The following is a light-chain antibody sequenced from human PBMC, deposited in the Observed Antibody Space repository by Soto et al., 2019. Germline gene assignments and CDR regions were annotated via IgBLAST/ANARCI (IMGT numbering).Light chain of an antibody. CDR1: SSDVGDYNY. J-gene: IGLJ2*01. CDR2: DVS. CDR3: SSYASSSTLVL. Sequence: QSVLTQPASVSGSPGQSITISCTGTSSDVGDYNYVSWYQHHPGKAPKLMIFDVSNRPSGVSNRFSGSKSGNTASLTISGLQAEDEADYYCSSYASSSTLVLLGGGTKLTVL. V-gene: IGLV2-14*03.